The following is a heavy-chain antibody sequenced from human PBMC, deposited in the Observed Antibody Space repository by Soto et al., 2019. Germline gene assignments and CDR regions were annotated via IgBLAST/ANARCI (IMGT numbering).Heavy chain of an antibody. J-gene: IGHJ4*02. CDR2: ISGRGFTT. D-gene: IGHD1-26*01. CDR1: GFTFSDYA. CDR3: AISKRSYSYYFDS. V-gene: IGHV3-23*01. Sequence: EVQLLESGGHLVQPGGSPRLSCAASGFTFSDYAMSWVRQAPGKGLEWVSTISGRGFTTYYADSVKGQFTISRDNSNNALFLQMNSLRAEDTALYYWAISKRSYSYYFDSWGQGTLVTVSS.